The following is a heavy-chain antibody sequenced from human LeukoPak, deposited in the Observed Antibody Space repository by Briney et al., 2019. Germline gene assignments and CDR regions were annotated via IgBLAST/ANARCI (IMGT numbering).Heavy chain of an antibody. CDR2: IYPGDSDT. Sequence: GESLKISCKGSGYSFTSYWIGWVRQMPGKGLEWMGIIYPGDSDTRYSPSFQGQVTISADRSISTAYLQWSSLKASDTAMYYCARLLVATPQTSAGFDYWGQGTLVTVSS. D-gene: IGHD5-12*01. CDR1: GYSFTSYW. V-gene: IGHV5-51*01. CDR3: ARLLVATPQTSAGFDY. J-gene: IGHJ4*02.